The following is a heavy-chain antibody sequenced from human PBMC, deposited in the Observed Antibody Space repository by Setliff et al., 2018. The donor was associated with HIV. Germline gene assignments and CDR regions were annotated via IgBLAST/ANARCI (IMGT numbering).Heavy chain of an antibody. V-gene: IGHV4-59*04. Sequence: SETLSLTCTVSGGSISSHYWSWIRQPPGKGLEWIGYIYYSGSTYYNPSLKRRVTISVDTSKNQFSLKLSSVTAADTAMYYCARVEHLVFAHTGIDFDYWGQGTLVTVSS. J-gene: IGHJ4*02. CDR2: IYYSGST. D-gene: IGHD6-6*01. CDR3: ARVEHLVFAHTGIDFDY. CDR1: GGSISSHY.